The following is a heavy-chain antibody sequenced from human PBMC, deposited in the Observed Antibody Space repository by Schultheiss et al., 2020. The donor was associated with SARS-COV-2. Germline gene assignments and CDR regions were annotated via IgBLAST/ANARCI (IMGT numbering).Heavy chain of an antibody. J-gene: IGHJ4*02. CDR1: GFTFSSYG. CDR3: ARSYGDYARFDY. V-gene: IGHV3-33*01. CDR2: IWYDGSNK. Sequence: GESLKISCAASGFTFSSYGMHWVRQAPGKGLEWVAVIWYDGSNKYYADSVKGRFTISRDNSKNTLYLQMNSLRAEDTAVYYCARSYGDYARFDYWGQGTLVTVSS. D-gene: IGHD4-17*01.